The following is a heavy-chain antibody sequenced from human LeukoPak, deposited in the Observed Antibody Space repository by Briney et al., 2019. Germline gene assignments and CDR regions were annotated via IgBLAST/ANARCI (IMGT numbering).Heavy chain of an antibody. V-gene: IGHV1-69*04. CDR3: ARVTMVRGVFYYYYGMDV. CDR1: GGTFSSYA. D-gene: IGHD3-10*01. CDR2: IIPILGIA. J-gene: IGHJ6*02. Sequence: ASVKVSCKASGGTFSSYAISWVRQAPGQGLEWMGRIIPILGIANYAQKFQGRVRITADKSTSTAYMELSSLRSEDTAVYYCARVTMVRGVFYYYYGMDVWGQGTTVTVSS.